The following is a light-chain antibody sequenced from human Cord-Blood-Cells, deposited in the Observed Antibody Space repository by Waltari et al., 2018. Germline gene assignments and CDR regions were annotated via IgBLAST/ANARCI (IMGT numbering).Light chain of an antibody. CDR3: QQSYSTPRT. CDR2: AAS. CDR1: QSISSY. V-gene: IGKV1-39*01. Sequence: DIQMTQSPSSLSASVGDRVTITCRASQSISSYLNWDQQKPGKAPKLLIYAASSLQSGVPSRFSGSGSGTDFTLTISNLQPEDFATDYCQQSYSTPRTFGQGTKVEIK. J-gene: IGKJ1*01.